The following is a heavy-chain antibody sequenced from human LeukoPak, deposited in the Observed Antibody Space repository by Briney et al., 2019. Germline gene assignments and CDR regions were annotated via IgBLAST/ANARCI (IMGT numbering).Heavy chain of an antibody. CDR1: GYTFIGYW. J-gene: IGHJ4*02. CDR2: INPNSGVT. Sequence: ASVKVSCKASGYTFIGYWIHWVRQAPGQGLEWMGWINPNSGVTKYAQKFQGRVTMTRDTSISTAYMEVTRLTSDDTAVYYCAREEAEQGSYDRFGFDSWGQGTLVTVSP. V-gene: IGHV1-2*02. D-gene: IGHD3-10*01. CDR3: AREEAEQGSYDRFGFDS.